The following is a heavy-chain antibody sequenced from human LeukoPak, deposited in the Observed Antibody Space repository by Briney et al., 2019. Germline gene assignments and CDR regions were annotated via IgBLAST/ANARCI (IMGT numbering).Heavy chain of an antibody. Sequence: ASVKLSCKASGYTFTSNYMHWVRHAPGQGLEWMGIINPSGGSTSYAQKFQGRVTMTRDTSTSTVYMELSSLRSEDTAVYYCARESREGYSYGSYYYYYGMDVWGQGTTVTVSS. J-gene: IGHJ6*02. D-gene: IGHD5-18*01. CDR1: GYTFTSNY. CDR3: ARESREGYSYGSYYYYYGMDV. V-gene: IGHV1-46*01. CDR2: INPSGGST.